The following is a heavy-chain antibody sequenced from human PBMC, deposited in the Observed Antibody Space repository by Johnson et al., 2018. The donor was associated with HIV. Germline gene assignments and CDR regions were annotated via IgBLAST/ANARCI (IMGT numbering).Heavy chain of an antibody. V-gene: IGHV3-23*04. CDR2: ISGGGGST. D-gene: IGHD6-19*01. J-gene: IGHJ3*02. CDR1: GFTFSSYA. Sequence: EVQLVESGGGVVQPGRSLRLSCAASGFTFSSYAMSWVRQAPGRGLEWVSAISGGGGSTYYADSVKGRFTISRDNSKNTLYLEMNSLRAEDTAVYYCARDRWLGDAFDIWGQGTMVTVSS. CDR3: ARDRWLGDAFDI.